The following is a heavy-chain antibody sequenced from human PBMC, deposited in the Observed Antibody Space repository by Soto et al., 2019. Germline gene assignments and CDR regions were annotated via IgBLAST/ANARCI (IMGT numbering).Heavy chain of an antibody. Sequence: QVQLVQSGAEVKKPGASVRVSCKASGYSFTTYGVTWVRQAPGQGLEWMGWISTYNGDTRVAQQHQGRVTLTTDTSTNAAHMELRSLRSDDTAIYYCARDWSRYFDSSGLMWFYWGQGTLVTVSS. CDR1: GYSFTTYG. J-gene: IGHJ4*02. CDR2: ISTYNGDT. V-gene: IGHV1-18*01. CDR3: ARDWSRYFDSSGLMWFY. D-gene: IGHD3-22*01.